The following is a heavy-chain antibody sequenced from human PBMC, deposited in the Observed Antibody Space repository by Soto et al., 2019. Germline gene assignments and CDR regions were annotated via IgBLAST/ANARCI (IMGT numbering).Heavy chain of an antibody. CDR1: TDSIRTYS. J-gene: IGHJ4*02. Sequence: TSETLSLTSSVSTDSIRTYSWTWIRQSPGKGLEWIGYVYHTGRTEYNPSLESRVTISIDMSKKQFSLQLTSVTAADTAVYFCARDDTTGLLEFWGQGTLVTVSS. CDR2: VYHTGRT. CDR3: ARDDTTGLLEF. V-gene: IGHV4-59*01.